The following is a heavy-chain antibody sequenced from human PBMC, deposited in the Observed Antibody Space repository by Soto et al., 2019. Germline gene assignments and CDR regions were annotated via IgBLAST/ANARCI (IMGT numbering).Heavy chain of an antibody. J-gene: IGHJ6*02. V-gene: IGHV3-30*18. CDR2: ISYDGSNK. Sequence: PGGSLRLSCAASGFTFSSYGMHWVRQAPGKGLEWVAVISYDGSNKYYADSVKGRFTISRDNSKNTLYLQMNSLRAEDTAVYYCAKVIAAAGTTRVGYYYYGMDVWGQGTTVTVSS. D-gene: IGHD6-13*01. CDR3: AKVIAAAGTTRVGYYYYGMDV. CDR1: GFTFSSYG.